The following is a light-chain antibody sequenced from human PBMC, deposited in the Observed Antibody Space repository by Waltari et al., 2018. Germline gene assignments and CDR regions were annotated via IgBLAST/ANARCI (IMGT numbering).Light chain of an antibody. V-gene: IGKV3-20*01. J-gene: IGKJ2*01. Sequence: EIVLTQSPGTLSLSPGERATLSCRASQSITTNYVAWDQQRPGQAPRLLIYGVSIRATVIPDRFSDSGSGTDFTLTISRLEPEDFAMYYCQQYGTSSMYTFGQGTKLEIK. CDR3: QQYGTSSMYT. CDR2: GVS. CDR1: QSITTNY.